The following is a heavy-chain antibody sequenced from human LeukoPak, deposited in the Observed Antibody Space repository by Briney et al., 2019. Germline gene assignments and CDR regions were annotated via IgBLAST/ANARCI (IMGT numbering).Heavy chain of an antibody. D-gene: IGHD3-3*01. V-gene: IGHV3-30-3*01. J-gene: IGHJ4*02. CDR3: ARDMYYDFWSGYVIDY. Sequence: TGGSLRLSCAASGFTFSSYAMHWVRQAPGKGLEWVAVISYDGSNKYYADSVKGRFTISRDNSKNTLYLQMNSLRAEDTAVYYCARDMYYDFWSGYVIDYWGQGTLVTVSS. CDR1: GFTFSSYA. CDR2: ISYDGSNK.